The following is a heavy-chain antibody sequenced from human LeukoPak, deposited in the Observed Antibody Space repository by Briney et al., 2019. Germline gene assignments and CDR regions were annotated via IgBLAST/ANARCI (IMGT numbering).Heavy chain of an antibody. Sequence: SETLSLTCTVSGGSISSYYWSWIRQPAGKGLEWIGRIYSSGSTNYDPSLKSRVTMSVDTSKNQFSLKLSSVTAADTAVYYCARSKAYYDSSGYANVCWGQGTLVTVSS. J-gene: IGHJ4*02. V-gene: IGHV4-4*07. D-gene: IGHD3-22*01. CDR3: ARSKAYYDSSGYANVC. CDR1: GGSISSYY. CDR2: IYSSGST.